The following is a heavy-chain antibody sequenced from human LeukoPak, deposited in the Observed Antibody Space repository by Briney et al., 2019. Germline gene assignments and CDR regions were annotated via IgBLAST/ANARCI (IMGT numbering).Heavy chain of an antibody. CDR1: GGSISSGSFY. J-gene: IGHJ5*02. D-gene: IGHD3-10*01. CDR3: ARDLKSGSDWFDP. Sequence: SQTLSLTCTVSGGSISSGSFYWNWVRQPAGKGLEWVGRIYTSGSTNYNPSLKSRVTISMDTFKNHFSLKLSSVTAADTAVYYCARDLKSGSDWFDPWGQGTLVTVSS. V-gene: IGHV4-61*02. CDR2: IYTSGST.